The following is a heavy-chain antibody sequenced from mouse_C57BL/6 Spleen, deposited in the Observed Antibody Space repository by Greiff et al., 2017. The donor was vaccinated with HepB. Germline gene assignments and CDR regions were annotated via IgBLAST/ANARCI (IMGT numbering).Heavy chain of an antibody. J-gene: IGHJ3*01. CDR3: TRDTPSYDWFAY. D-gene: IGHD2-12*01. CDR1: GFTFSSYA. Sequence: EVKLVESGEGLVKPGGSLKLSCAASGFTFSSYAMSWVRQTPEKRLEWVAYISSGGDYIYYADTVKGRFTISRDNARNTLYLQMSSLKSEDTAMYYCTRDTPSYDWFAYWGQGTLVTVSA. V-gene: IGHV5-9-1*02. CDR2: ISSGGDYI.